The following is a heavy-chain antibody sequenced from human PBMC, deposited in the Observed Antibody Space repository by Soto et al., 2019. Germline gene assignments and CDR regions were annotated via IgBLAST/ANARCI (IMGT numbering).Heavy chain of an antibody. D-gene: IGHD6-19*01. Sequence: VQLVQSGAEVKKPGESLRISCKGSGYSFTSYWISWVRQAPGQGLEWMGIINPSGGSTSYAQKFQGRVTMTRDTSTSTVYMELSSLRSEDTAVYYCARDHDAQWLAHGGDFDYWGQGTRVTVSA. J-gene: IGHJ4*02. CDR2: INPSGGST. V-gene: IGHV1-46*01. CDR3: ARDHDAQWLAHGGDFDY. CDR1: GYSFTSYW.